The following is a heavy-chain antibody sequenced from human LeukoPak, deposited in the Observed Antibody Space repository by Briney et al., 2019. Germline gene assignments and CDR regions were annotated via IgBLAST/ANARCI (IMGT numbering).Heavy chain of an antibody. CDR2: ISGSGGST. V-gene: IGHV3-23*01. D-gene: IGHD1-7*01. Sequence: GGSLRLSCAASGFTFSSYAVSWVRQAPGKGLEWVSAISGSGGSTYYADSVKGRFTISRDNSKNTLYLQMNSLRAEDTAVYYCISEEELNYFDYWGQGTLVTVSS. J-gene: IGHJ4*02. CDR1: GFTFSSYA. CDR3: ISEEELNYFDY.